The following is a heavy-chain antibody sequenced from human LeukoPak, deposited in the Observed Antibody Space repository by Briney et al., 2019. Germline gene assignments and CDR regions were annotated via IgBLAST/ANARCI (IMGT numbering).Heavy chain of an antibody. J-gene: IGHJ4*02. V-gene: IGHV7-4-1*02. Sequence: ASVKVSCKASGYTFTSYAMNWVRQAPRQGLEWMGWINSNTGNPTYAQGFTGRFVFSLDTSVSTAYLQISSLKAEDTAVYYCAREGPWSRVPRRGSLDYWGQGTLVTVSS. CDR3: AREGPWSRVPRRGSLDY. D-gene: IGHD1-1*01. CDR2: INSNTGNP. CDR1: GYTFTSYA.